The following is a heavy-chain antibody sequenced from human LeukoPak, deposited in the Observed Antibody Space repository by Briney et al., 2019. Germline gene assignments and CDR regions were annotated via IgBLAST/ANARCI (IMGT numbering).Heavy chain of an antibody. CDR3: ARDTNTMVRGSSAVGY. CDR2: ISAYNGNT. CDR1: GYTFTSYG. V-gene: IGHV1-18*04. D-gene: IGHD3-10*01. J-gene: IGHJ4*02. Sequence: ASVKVSCKASGYTFTSYGISWVRQAPGQGLEWMGWISAYNGNTNYAQKLQGRVTMTTDTSTSTAYMELRSLRSDDTAVYYCARDTNTMVRGSSAVGYWGQGTLVTVSS.